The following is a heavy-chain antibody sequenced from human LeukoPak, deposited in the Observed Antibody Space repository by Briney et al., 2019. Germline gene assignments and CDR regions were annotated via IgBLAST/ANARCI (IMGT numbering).Heavy chain of an antibody. V-gene: IGHV3-7*01. CDR3: ARVGGTPFDY. CDR1: GFTFDSYW. J-gene: IGHJ4*02. CDR2: IKQDGSEK. D-gene: IGHD1-14*01. Sequence: GGSLRLSCAASGFTFDSYWMSWVRQAPGKGLEWVANIKQDGSEKYYVDSVRGRFTISRDNAKNSLYLQMNSLRVEDTAVYYCARVGGTPFDYWGQGTLVTVSS.